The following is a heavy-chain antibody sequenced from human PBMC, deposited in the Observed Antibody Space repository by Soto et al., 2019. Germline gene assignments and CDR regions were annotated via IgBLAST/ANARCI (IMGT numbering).Heavy chain of an antibody. CDR2: ISYDGSNK. Sequence: GGSLRLSCAASGFTFSSYGMHWVRQAPGKGLEWVAVISYDGSNKYYADSVKGRFTISRDNFKNTLYLQMNSLRAEDTAVYYCAKDGGGTIFGVVIPTYYFDYWGQGTLVTVSS. J-gene: IGHJ4*02. D-gene: IGHD3-3*01. V-gene: IGHV3-30*18. CDR3: AKDGGGTIFGVVIPTYYFDY. CDR1: GFTFSSYG.